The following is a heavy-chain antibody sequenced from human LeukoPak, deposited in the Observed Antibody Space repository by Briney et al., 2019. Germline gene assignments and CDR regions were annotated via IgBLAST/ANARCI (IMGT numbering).Heavy chain of an antibody. D-gene: IGHD4-17*01. CDR2: ISAYNGNT. CDR3: ARGGGWWGTTVVTALDY. V-gene: IGHV1-18*01. J-gene: IGHJ4*02. Sequence: ASAKVSCKASGYTFTSYGISWVRQAPGQGREWMGWISAYNGNTNYAQKLQGRVTMTTDTSTSTAYMELRSLRSDDTAVYYCARGGGWWGTTVVTALDYWGQGTLVTVSS. CDR1: GYTFTSYG.